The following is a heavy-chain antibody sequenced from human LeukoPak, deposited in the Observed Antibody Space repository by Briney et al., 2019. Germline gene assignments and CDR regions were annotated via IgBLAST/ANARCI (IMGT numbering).Heavy chain of an antibody. Sequence: GASVKVSCKASGGTFSSYAISWVRQAPGQGLEWMGGIIPIFGTANYAQKFQGRVTITTDESTSTAYMELSSLRSEDTAVYYCARVMKQWLVFDYWGQGTLVTVSS. CDR3: ARVMKQWLVFDY. CDR2: IIPIFGTA. V-gene: IGHV1-69*05. D-gene: IGHD6-19*01. CDR1: GGTFSSYA. J-gene: IGHJ4*02.